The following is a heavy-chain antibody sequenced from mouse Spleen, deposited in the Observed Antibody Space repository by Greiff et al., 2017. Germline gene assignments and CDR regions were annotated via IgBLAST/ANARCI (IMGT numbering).Heavy chain of an antibody. Sequence: QVQLQQPGAELVMPGASVKLSCKASGYTFTSYWMHWVKQRPGQGLEWIGEIDPSDSYTNYNQKFKGKATLTVDKSSSTAYMQLSSLTSEDSAVYYCARRAYYGNYGYAMDYWGQGTSVTVSS. V-gene: IGHV1-69*01. J-gene: IGHJ4*01. CDR3: ARRAYYGNYGYAMDY. CDR1: GYTFTSYW. D-gene: IGHD2-10*01. CDR2: IDPSDSYT.